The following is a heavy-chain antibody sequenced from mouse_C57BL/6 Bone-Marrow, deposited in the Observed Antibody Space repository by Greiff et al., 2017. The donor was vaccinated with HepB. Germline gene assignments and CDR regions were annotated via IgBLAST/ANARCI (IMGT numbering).Heavy chain of an antibody. J-gene: IGHJ3*01. V-gene: IGHV5-17*01. Sequence: EVKLVESGGGLVKPGGSLKLSCAASGFTFSDYGMHWVRQAPEKGLEWVAYISSGSSTIYYADTVKGRFTISRDNAKNTLCLQLTSLRSEDTAMYYCARSAGFAYWGQGTLVTVSA. CDR2: ISSGSSTI. CDR3: ARSAGFAY. CDR1: GFTFSDYG. D-gene: IGHD6-1*01.